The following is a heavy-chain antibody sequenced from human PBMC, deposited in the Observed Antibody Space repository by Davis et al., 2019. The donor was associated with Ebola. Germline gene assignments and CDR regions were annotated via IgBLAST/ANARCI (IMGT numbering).Heavy chain of an antibody. CDR1: GYTFTSYY. V-gene: IGHV1-2*04. CDR3: ARLHWIRSIDY. D-gene: IGHD5-12*01. J-gene: IGHJ4*02. CDR2: FNPNSGGT. Sequence: AASVKVSCKASGYTFTSYYMHWVRQAPGQGLEWMGWFNPNSGGTNYAQKFQGWVTMTRDTSISTAYMELSRLRSEDTAVYYCARLHWIRSIDYWGQGTLVTVSS.